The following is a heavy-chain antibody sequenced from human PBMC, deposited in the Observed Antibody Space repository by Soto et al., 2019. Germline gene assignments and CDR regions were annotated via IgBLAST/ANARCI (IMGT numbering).Heavy chain of an antibody. J-gene: IGHJ6*02. V-gene: IGHV4-31*03. CDR1: GGSISSGGYY. CDR2: IYYSGST. Sequence: SETLSLTCTVSGGSISSGGYYWSWIRQHPGKGLEWIGYIYYSGSTYYNPSLKSRVTISVDTSKNQFSLKLSSVTAADTAVYYCARDSGYYPYGMDVWGQGTTVTVSS. CDR3: ARDSGYYPYGMDV. D-gene: IGHD3-22*01.